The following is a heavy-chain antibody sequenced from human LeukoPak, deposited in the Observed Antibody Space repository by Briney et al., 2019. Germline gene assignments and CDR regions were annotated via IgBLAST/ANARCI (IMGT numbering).Heavy chain of an antibody. CDR3: ARDLEVTAIRDY. D-gene: IGHD2-21*02. V-gene: IGHV3-48*04. J-gene: IGHJ4*02. CDR1: GFTFSNYN. CDR2: ISSSGSTI. Sequence: GGSLRLSCAASGFTFSNYNMNWVRQVPGKGLEWVSYISSSGSTIYYADSVKGRFTISRDNDKNSLYLQMNSLRAEDTAVYYCARDLEVTAIRDYWGQGTLVTVSS.